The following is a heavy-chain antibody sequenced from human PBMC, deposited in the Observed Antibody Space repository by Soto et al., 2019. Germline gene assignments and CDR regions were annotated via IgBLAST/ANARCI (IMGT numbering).Heavy chain of an antibody. D-gene: IGHD4-4*01. CDR1: GYTFTSYG. CDR2: ISAYNGNT. J-gene: IGHJ5*02. Sequence: ASVKVSCKASGYTFTSYGISWVRQAPGQGLEWMGWISAYNGNTNYAQKLQGRVTMTTDTSTSTAYMELRSLRSDDTAVYYCARDGMTTVTINWFDPWGQGTLVTSPQ. V-gene: IGHV1-18*04. CDR3: ARDGMTTVTINWFDP.